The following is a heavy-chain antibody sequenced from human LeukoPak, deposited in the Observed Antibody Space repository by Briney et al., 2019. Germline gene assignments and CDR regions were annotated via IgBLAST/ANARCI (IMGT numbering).Heavy chain of an antibody. J-gene: IGHJ4*02. CDR2: IYYSGST. V-gene: IGHV4-39*01. D-gene: IGHD6-13*01. Sequence: SETLYLTCTVSGGSISSSSYYWGWIRQPPGKGLEWIGSIYYSGSTYYNPSLKSRVTISVDTSKNQFSLKLSSVTAADTAVYYCVRSLATSGMYWGQGTLVTVSS. CDR1: GGSISSSSYY. CDR3: VRSLATSGMY.